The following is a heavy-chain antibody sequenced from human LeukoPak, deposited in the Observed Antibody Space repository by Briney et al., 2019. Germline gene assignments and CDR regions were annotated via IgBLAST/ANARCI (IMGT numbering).Heavy chain of an antibody. CDR1: GSTFEASA. CDR3: AKNIRDQLLCGFNY. V-gene: IGHV3-23*01. CDR2: ITGGGEST. J-gene: IGHJ4*02. D-gene: IGHD2-2*01. Sequence: GGSLRLSCAASGSTFEASAMSSVRHAAREWMGWVVVITGGGESTYYADSVKGRFTISRDNSKKTLFLQVNSLRAEDTAVYFCAKNIRDQLLCGFNYWGQGIVVTVSS.